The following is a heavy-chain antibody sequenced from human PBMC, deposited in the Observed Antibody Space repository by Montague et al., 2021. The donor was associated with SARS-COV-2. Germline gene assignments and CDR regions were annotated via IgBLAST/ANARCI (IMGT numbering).Heavy chain of an antibody. Sequence: SETLSLTCTVSGDSISSSSYYWGWIRQPPGKGLEWIGSIYYSGSTNYNPSLKSRVTISVDMSKNQFSLKLSSVTAADTAVYYCARVAEGTYYDFWSGYRRYSYFDYWGQGTLVTVSS. CDR1: GDSISSSSYY. D-gene: IGHD3-3*01. V-gene: IGHV4-39*07. CDR2: IYYSGST. J-gene: IGHJ4*02. CDR3: ARVAEGTYYDFWSGYRRYSYFDY.